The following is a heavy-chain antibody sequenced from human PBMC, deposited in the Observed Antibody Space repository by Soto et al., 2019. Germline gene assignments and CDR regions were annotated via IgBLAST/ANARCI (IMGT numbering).Heavy chain of an antibody. CDR2: VSYDGDNE. V-gene: IGHV3-30*18. CDR3: AKEKISTSCCNWFDP. J-gene: IGHJ5*02. CDR1: GFTFSNYA. Sequence: GGSLRLSCGASGFTFSNYAMHWVRQAPGKGLEWVAIVSYDGDNEYYADSVRGRFFISRDNSRNTLYLQTTSLRHEDTAVYYCAKEKISTSCCNWFDPWGQGTLVTVSS. D-gene: IGHD2-2*01.